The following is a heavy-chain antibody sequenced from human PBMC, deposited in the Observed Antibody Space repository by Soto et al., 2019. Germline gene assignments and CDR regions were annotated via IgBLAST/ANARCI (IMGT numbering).Heavy chain of an antibody. J-gene: IGHJ5*02. CDR1: GFTFSSYG. CDR2: IWYDGSNK. D-gene: IGHD3-10*01. CDR3: ASDMAGWFAP. Sequence: QVQLVESGGGVVQPGRSLRLSCAASGFTFSSYGMHWVRQAPGKGPEWVAVIWYDGSNKYYADSVKGRFTISSDNSKNTLYLQMTSLRAEDTAVYYCASDMAGWFAPWGQGTLVTVSS. V-gene: IGHV3-33*01.